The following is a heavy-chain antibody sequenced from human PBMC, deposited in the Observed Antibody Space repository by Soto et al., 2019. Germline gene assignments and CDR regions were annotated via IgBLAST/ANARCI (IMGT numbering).Heavy chain of an antibody. D-gene: IGHD3-3*01. V-gene: IGHV4-34*01. CDR1: GGSFSGYY. Sequence: SETLSLTCAVYGGSFSGYYWSWIRQPPGKGLEWIGEINHSGSTNYNPSLKSRVTISVDTSKNQFSLKLSSVTAADTAVYYCARKEGLGVVIMDYYYGMDVWGQGTTVTVSS. CDR3: ARKEGLGVVIMDYYYGMDV. J-gene: IGHJ6*02. CDR2: INHSGST.